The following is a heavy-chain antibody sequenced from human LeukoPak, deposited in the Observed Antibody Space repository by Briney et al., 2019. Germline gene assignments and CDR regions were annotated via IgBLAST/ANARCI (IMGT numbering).Heavy chain of an antibody. D-gene: IGHD4-17*01. CDR3: ANDDFGATGLPDY. V-gene: IGHV3-74*01. CDR1: GFTFTYYW. Sequence: PGGSLRLSCAASGFTFTYYWMHWVRQAPGKGLVWVARINGDGSSTNYADSVKGRFTIYRDNAKNTLYLQMNSLRAEDTAVYYCANDDFGATGLPDYWGQGTLVTVSS. CDR2: INGDGSST. J-gene: IGHJ4*02.